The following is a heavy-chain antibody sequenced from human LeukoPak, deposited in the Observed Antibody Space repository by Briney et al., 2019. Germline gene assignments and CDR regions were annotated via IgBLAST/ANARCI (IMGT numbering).Heavy chain of an antibody. Sequence: SETLSLTCTVSGGSISSYYWSWIRQPPGKGLEWIGYIYYSGSTNYNPSLKSRVTISVDTSKNQFSLKLSSVTAADTAVYYCARLGGSYSAYYFDYWGQGTLVTVSS. CDR1: GGSISSYY. V-gene: IGHV4-59*01. CDR2: IYYSGST. J-gene: IGHJ4*02. CDR3: ARLGGSYSAYYFDY. D-gene: IGHD1-26*01.